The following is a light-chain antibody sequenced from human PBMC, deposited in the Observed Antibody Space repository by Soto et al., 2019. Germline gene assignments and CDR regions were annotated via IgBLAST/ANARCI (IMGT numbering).Light chain of an antibody. J-gene: IGLJ1*01. V-gene: IGLV2-14*01. CDR2: EVR. CDR3: SSYTSSSTYV. CDR1: SSDVGGYNY. Sequence: QSALTQPASVSGSPGQSITISCTGTSSDVGGYNYVSWYQQHPGKAPKLMIYEVRNRHSGVSNRFSGSKSGNTAPLTISGLQAEDEADYYCSSYTSSSTYVFGTGTKLTVL.